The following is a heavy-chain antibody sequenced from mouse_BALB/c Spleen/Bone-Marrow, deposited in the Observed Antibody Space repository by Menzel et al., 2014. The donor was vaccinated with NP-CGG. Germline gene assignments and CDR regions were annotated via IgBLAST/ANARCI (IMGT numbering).Heavy chain of an antibody. CDR2: ISNGGGST. J-gene: IGHJ3*01. Sequence: EVQLVESGGGLVQPGGSLKLSCAASGFTFSSYTMSWVRQTPEKRLEWVAYISNGGGSTYYPDTVKGRFTISRDNAKNTLYLQMSSLKSEDTAMYYCAGGGYAVVATPFAYWGQGTLVTVSA. V-gene: IGHV5-12-2*01. D-gene: IGHD1-1*01. CDR3: AGGGYAVVATPFAY. CDR1: GFTFSSYT.